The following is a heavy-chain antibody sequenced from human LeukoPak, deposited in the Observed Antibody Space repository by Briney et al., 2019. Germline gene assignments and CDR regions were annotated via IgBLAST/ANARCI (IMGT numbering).Heavy chain of an antibody. V-gene: IGHV3-7*01. CDR1: GFTFTNYW. CDR2: IKQDGSQK. Sequence: GGSLRLSCVASGFTFTNYWMNWVRQAPGKGLEWVASIKQDGSQKSYVDSVKGRFTISRDNAKNSLSLQMDSLRGEDTAVYYCARDAVEYQLLSPPYNWFDPWGQGTLVTVSS. CDR3: ARDAVEYQLLSPPYNWFDP. D-gene: IGHD2-2*01. J-gene: IGHJ5*02.